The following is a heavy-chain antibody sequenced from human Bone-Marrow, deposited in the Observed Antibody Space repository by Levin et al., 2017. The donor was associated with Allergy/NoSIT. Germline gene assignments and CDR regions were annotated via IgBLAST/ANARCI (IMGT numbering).Heavy chain of an antibody. J-gene: IGHJ2*01. Sequence: SETLSLTCTVSGASVSSSSYYWSWIRQPPGKRLEWIGSIYYTGNTYYSPSLQSRVTISVDTSMNQFSLRLSSVAAADTAVYYCAGRSEITGHWFFDPWGRGTLVAVSS. D-gene: IGHD3-16*01. CDR2: IYYTGNT. CDR3: AGRSEITGHWFFDP. CDR1: GASVSSSSYY. V-gene: IGHV4-39*01.